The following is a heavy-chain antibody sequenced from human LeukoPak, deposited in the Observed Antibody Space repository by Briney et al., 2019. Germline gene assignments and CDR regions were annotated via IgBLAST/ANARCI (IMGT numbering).Heavy chain of an antibody. V-gene: IGHV3-21*01. Sequence: GGSLRLSCAASGFTFSSYSMNWVRQAPGKGLEWVSSISSSSSSYIYYADSVKGRFTISRDNAKNSLYLQMNSLRAEDTAVYYCARGFTVNGIDVWGQGTTVTVSS. CDR2: ISSSSSSYI. CDR3: ARGFTVNGIDV. CDR1: GFTFSSYS. J-gene: IGHJ6*02.